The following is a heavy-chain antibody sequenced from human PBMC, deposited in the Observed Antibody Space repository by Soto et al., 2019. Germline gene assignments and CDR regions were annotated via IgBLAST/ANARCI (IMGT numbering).Heavy chain of an antibody. Sequence: SETLSLTCTVSGGSISSGGYYWSWIRQHPGKGLEWIGYIYYSGSTYYNPSLKSRVTISVDTSKNQFSLKLSSVTAADTAVYYCARVHYDFWSGYYHPNPSFDYSGQGTLVTVPS. CDR3: ARVHYDFWSGYYHPNPSFDY. CDR2: IYYSGST. D-gene: IGHD3-3*01. J-gene: IGHJ4*02. CDR1: GGSISSGGYY. V-gene: IGHV4-61*08.